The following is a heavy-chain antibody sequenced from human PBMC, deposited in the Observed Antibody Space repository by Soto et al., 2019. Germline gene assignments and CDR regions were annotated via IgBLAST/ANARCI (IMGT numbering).Heavy chain of an antibody. Sequence: AETLSFTCTVSVASIITDNYVWVWIRQSPRRGRELIGSISYSGRTYDNPSLQSRVTISIDASKNQFSLKLTSVTTADTAVYYCARRRASDYGGNHHPYYFDRWGQGALVTVSS. D-gene: IGHD4-17*01. CDR1: VASIITDNYV. CDR2: ISYSGRT. CDR3: ARRRASDYGGNHHPYYFDR. V-gene: IGHV4-39*01. J-gene: IGHJ4*02.